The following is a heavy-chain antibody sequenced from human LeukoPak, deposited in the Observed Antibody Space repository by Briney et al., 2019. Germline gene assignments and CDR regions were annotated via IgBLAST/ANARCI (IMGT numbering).Heavy chain of an antibody. D-gene: IGHD6-13*01. V-gene: IGHV3-20*04. CDR1: GFTFDDYG. J-gene: IGHJ5*02. CDR3: ARDHRWDSSSWYVDWFDP. Sequence: GGSLRLSCAASGFTFDDYGMSWVRQAPGKGLEWVSGINWNGGSTGYADSVKGRFTISRDNAKNSLYLQMNSLRAEDTALYYCARDHRWDSSSWYVDWFDPWGQGTLVTVSS. CDR2: INWNGGST.